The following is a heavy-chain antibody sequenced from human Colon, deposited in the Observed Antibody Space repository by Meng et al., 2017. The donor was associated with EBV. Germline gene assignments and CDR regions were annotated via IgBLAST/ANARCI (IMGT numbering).Heavy chain of an antibody. J-gene: IGHJ4*02. D-gene: IGHD5-18*01. CDR2: IYHSGST. V-gene: IGHV4-4*02. Sequence: VQLPEPGPGLVKPSEPLVFTCAVSGGSISSVYWWTWVRQSPGKGLEWIGEIYHSGSTNYNPSLKSRVTISVDKSKNQFSLKLTSVTAADTAVYYCARGGYYSFDYWGQRTLVTVSS. CDR3: ARGGYYSFDY. CDR1: GGSISSVYW.